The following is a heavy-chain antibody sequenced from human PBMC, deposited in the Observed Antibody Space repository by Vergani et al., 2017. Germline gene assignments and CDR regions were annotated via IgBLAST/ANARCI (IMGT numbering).Heavy chain of an antibody. J-gene: IGHJ5*02. Sequence: QVQLVQSGAEVKKPGSSVKVPCKASGGTFSSYTISWVRQAPGQGLEWMGRIIPILGIANYAQKFQGRVTITADESTSTAYMELSSLRSEDTAVYYCARGVRGVNGWFDPWGQGTLVTVSS. V-gene: IGHV1-69*02. CDR2: IIPILGIA. D-gene: IGHD3-10*01. CDR1: GGTFSSYT. CDR3: ARGVRGVNGWFDP.